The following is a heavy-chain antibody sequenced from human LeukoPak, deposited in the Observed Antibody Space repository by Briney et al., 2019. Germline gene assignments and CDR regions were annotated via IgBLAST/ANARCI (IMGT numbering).Heavy chain of an antibody. Sequence: GGSLRLSCAASGLTFSDYYMSWIRQAPGKGLECVSYISSSGNTTYHADSVKGRFTISRDNAKNSLYLQMSSLRAEDTAVYYCARDGGSSWYFDYWGQGTLVTVSS. CDR3: ARDGGSSWYFDY. D-gene: IGHD6-13*01. CDR1: GLTFSDYY. J-gene: IGHJ4*02. V-gene: IGHV3-11*04. CDR2: ISSSGNTT.